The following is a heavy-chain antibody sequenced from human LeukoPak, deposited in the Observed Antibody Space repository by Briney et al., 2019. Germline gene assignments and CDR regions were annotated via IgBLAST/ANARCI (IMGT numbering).Heavy chain of an antibody. D-gene: IGHD3-16*02. CDR2: INTDGSST. CDR1: GFTFSSYW. J-gene: IGHJ4*02. CDR3: ARVHYDYVWGSYRSKQHLDY. V-gene: IGHV3-74*01. Sequence: GGSLRLSCAASGFTFSSYWMHWVRQAPGKGLVWVSRINTDGSSTSYADSVKGRFTISRDNAKNTLYLQMNSLRAEDTAVYYCARVHYDYVWGSYRSKQHLDYWGQRTLVTVSS.